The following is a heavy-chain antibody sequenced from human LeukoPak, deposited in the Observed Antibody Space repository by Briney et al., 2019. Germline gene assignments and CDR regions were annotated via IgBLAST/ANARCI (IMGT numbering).Heavy chain of an antibody. V-gene: IGHV4-34*01. CDR3: ARDVTMTNADY. J-gene: IGHJ4*02. CDR1: GGSFSGYY. D-gene: IGHD3-22*01. Sequence: KSSETLSLTCAVYGGSFSGYYWSWIRQPPGKGLEWIGEINHSGSTNYNPSLKSRVTISVDTSKNQFSLKLSSVTAADTAVYYCARDVTMTNADYWGQGTLVTVSS. CDR2: INHSGST.